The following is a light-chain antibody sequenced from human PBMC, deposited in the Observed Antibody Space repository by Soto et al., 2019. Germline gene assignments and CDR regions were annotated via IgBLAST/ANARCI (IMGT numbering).Light chain of an antibody. J-gene: IGKJ1*01. Sequence: DIPMTQSPASVSASVGDRVTITCRASQGISSWLAWYHQKPGKAPTLLIYAASSLQSGVPSRFRGSGSGTDLTLTISSLKPEDFETYYCQQANSFPWTFGQGTKVDI. CDR3: QQANSFPWT. CDR1: QGISSW. CDR2: AAS. V-gene: IGKV1D-12*01.